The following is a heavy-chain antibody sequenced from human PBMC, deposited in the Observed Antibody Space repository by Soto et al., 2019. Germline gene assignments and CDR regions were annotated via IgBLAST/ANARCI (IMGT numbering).Heavy chain of an antibody. V-gene: IGHV4-59*01. D-gene: IGHD6-19*01. J-gene: IGHJ4*02. CDR1: GDSFIILS. CDR2: IYYSGSI. Sequence: QVQLQESGPGLVKPSETLSFTCTVSGDSFIILSWGWFRRPPGKGLEWIGYIYYSGSINYNPSLKSRVTISVDPSKNQFSLRLSSVTAADTAVYYCAKSLWDTSGWKTDYWGQGTLVTVSS. CDR3: AKSLWDTSGWKTDY.